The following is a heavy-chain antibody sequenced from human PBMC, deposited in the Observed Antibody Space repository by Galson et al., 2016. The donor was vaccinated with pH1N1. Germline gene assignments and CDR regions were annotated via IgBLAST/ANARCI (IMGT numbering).Heavy chain of an antibody. J-gene: IGHJ2*01. D-gene: IGHD1-26*01. Sequence: SVKVSCKVSGYTLSELAIHWVRQTPGKGLEWMGGFDPKDDKPFYAQTFEGRVTMTQDTSTATAYMQLSSLTSDGAAVYYCATEYRGSYYVPRYFDLWGLGTLVSVFS. CDR1: GYTLSELA. CDR2: FDPKDDKP. CDR3: ATEYRGSYYVPRYFDL. V-gene: IGHV1-24*01.